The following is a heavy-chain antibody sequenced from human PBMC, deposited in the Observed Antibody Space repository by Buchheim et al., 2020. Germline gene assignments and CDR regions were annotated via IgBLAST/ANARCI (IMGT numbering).Heavy chain of an antibody. J-gene: IGHJ4*02. CDR3: ARGVNLGYCSGGSCYSLDY. Sequence: QVQLVQSGAEVKRPGSSVKVSCKASGGTFSSYAISWVRQAPGQGLEWMGGIIPIFGTANYAQKFQGRVTITADESTSTAYMELSSLRSEDTAVYYCARGVNLGYCSGGSCYSLDYWGQGTL. V-gene: IGHV1-69*01. D-gene: IGHD2-15*01. CDR1: GGTFSSYA. CDR2: IIPIFGTA.